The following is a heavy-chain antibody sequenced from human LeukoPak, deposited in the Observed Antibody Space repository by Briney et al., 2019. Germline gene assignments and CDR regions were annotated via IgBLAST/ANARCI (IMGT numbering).Heavy chain of an antibody. CDR3: VTGHYDSRMYFDL. CDR2: IKFDGTLA. D-gene: IGHD3-16*01. CDR1: GVTFSTYW. V-gene: IGHV3-74*01. Sequence: PGGSLRLSCTASGVTFSTYWMQWVRQAPGKGLVWVSQIKFDGTLASYADSVKGRFTISRDNANNTLYLQMNSLGTGDTAVYYCVTGHYDSRMYFDLWGRGTLVTVSS. J-gene: IGHJ2*01.